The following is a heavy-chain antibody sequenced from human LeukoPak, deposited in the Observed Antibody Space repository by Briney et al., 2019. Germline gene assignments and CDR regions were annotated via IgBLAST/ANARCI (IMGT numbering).Heavy chain of an antibody. Sequence: GSSVKVSCKASGGTFSSYAISWVRQAPGQGLEWMGGIIPIFGTANYAQKFQGRVTITTDESTSTAYTELSSLRSEDTAVYYCAREGGYSSSSPYYYMDVWGKGTTVTVSS. CDR1: GGTFSSYA. J-gene: IGHJ6*03. CDR2: IIPIFGTA. CDR3: AREGGYSSSSPYYYMDV. V-gene: IGHV1-69*05. D-gene: IGHD6-6*01.